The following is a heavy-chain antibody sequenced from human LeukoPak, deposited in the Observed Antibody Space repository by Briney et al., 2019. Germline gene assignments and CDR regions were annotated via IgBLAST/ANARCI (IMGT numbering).Heavy chain of an antibody. CDR3: AREGRYNWFDP. CDR1: GGSFSGYY. Sequence: SETLSLTCAVYGGSFSGYYWSWIRQPPGKGLGWIGEINHSGSTNYNPSLKSRVTMSVDTSKNQFSLKLSSVTAADTAVYYCAREGRYNWFDPWGQGTLVTVPS. J-gene: IGHJ5*02. V-gene: IGHV4-34*01. CDR2: INHSGST.